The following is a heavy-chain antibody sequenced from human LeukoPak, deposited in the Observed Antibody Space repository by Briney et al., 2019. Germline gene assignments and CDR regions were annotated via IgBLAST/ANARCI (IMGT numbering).Heavy chain of an antibody. V-gene: IGHV3-23*01. CDR1: GFTFSSYA. CDR2: ISGSGGST. Sequence: GGSLRLSCAASGFTFSSYAMSRVRRAPGKGLEWVSAISGSGGSTYYADSVKGRFTISRDNSKNTLYLQMNSLRAEDTAVYYCAKSSDLLTGYYSYFEYWGHGTLVTVAS. J-gene: IGHJ4*01. D-gene: IGHD3-9*01. CDR3: AKSSDLLTGYYSYFEY.